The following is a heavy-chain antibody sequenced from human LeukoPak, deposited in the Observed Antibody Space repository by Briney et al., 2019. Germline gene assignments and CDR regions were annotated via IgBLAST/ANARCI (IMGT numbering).Heavy chain of an antibody. D-gene: IGHD3-10*01. CDR2: IHTSGST. Sequence: SETLSLTCAVYGGSFSGYYWGWIRQPPGKGMEWNGEIHTSGSTNYNPSLKSGVTISVDTSKNQFSLKLSSVTAADTAVYYCARDRYYGSGSYLNAGYYYGMDVWGQGTTVTVSS. J-gene: IGHJ6*02. CDR3: ARDRYYGSGSYLNAGYYYGMDV. V-gene: IGHV4-34*01. CDR1: GGSFSGYY.